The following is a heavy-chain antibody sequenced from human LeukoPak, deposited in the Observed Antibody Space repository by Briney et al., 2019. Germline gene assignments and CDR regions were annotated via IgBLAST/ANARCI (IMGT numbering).Heavy chain of an antibody. J-gene: IGHJ4*02. V-gene: IGHV4-39*07. Sequence: SETLSLTCTVAGGSISSSSYGWGWLREKGGKGLEWIGSMYYSGSTYYNPSLKSRLTISVDTSKNQFSLKLSSVTAADTAVYYCARDVTVVITGGVSYYFDYWGQGTLVTVSS. D-gene: IGHD3-22*01. CDR2: MYYSGST. CDR1: GGSISSSSYG. CDR3: ARDVTVVITGGVSYYFDY.